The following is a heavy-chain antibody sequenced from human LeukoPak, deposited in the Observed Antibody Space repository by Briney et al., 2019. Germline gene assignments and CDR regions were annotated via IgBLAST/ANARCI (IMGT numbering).Heavy chain of an antibody. D-gene: IGHD6-19*01. CDR2: ISLYNPKT. Sequence: ASVKVSCKASGCTFTSYAISWVRQAPGQGLDWMGWISLYNPKTSYAQKFQGRVTMTTDTSTSTAYMELRSLRSDDTAVYYCARLGVARDPSSAEYFQHWGQGTLLTVSS. J-gene: IGHJ1*01. V-gene: IGHV1-18*01. CDR3: ARLGVARDPSSAEYFQH. CDR1: GCTFTSYA.